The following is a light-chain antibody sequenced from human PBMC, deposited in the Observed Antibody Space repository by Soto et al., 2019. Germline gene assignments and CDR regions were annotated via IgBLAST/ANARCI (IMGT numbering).Light chain of an antibody. CDR3: QQYNPYTWT. CDR1: QSISSW. Sequence: GDRVTITCRASQSISSWLAWYQQKPGKAPRLLIYDASNLETGVPSRFSGSGSGTEFTLTISSLQPDDFATYYCQQYNPYTWTFGHGTKVDIK. V-gene: IGKV1-5*01. J-gene: IGKJ1*01. CDR2: DAS.